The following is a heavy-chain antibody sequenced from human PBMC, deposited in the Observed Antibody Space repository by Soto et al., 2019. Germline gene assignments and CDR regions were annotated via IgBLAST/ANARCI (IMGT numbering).Heavy chain of an antibody. J-gene: IGHJ4*02. V-gene: IGHV1-69*06. CDR3: ARDQLFGVAPFDY. CDR2: IIPIFGTS. D-gene: IGHD3-3*01. Sequence: SVKVSCKASGGTFSSYAISWVRQAPGQGLEWMGGIIPIFGTSNYAQKFQGRVTITADKSTSTAYMELSSLRSEDTAMYYCARDQLFGVAPFDYWGQGTLVTVSS. CDR1: GGTFSSYA.